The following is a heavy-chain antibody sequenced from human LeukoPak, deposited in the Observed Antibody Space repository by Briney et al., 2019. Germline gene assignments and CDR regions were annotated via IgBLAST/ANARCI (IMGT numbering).Heavy chain of an antibody. CDR1: GGSISTYY. Sequence: ETLSLTCSVAGGSISTYYWKWIRQTPGKGLEWIGHISNGNTDYNPSLKSRVTISVDTSKNQFSLRLTSVTAADTAVYYCARDKAHSYGRYFDPWGQGALVIVSS. CDR3: ARDKAHSYGRYFDP. CDR2: ISNGNT. J-gene: IGHJ5*02. V-gene: IGHV4-59*01. D-gene: IGHD5-18*01.